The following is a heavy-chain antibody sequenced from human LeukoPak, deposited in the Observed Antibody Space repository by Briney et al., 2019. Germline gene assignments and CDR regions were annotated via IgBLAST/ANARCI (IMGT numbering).Heavy chain of an antibody. Sequence: SETLSLTCTVSGGSISSGGYYWSWIRQHPGKGLEWIGYIYYSGSTYYNPSLKSRVTISVDTSKNQFSLKLSSVTAADTAVYCCARGIQLWSKFDYWGQGTLVTVSS. J-gene: IGHJ4*02. D-gene: IGHD5-18*01. V-gene: IGHV4-31*03. CDR2: IYYSGST. CDR3: ARGIQLWSKFDY. CDR1: GGSISSGGYY.